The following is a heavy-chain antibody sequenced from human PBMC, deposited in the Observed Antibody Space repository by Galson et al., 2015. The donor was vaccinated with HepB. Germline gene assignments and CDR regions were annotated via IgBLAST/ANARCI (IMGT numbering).Heavy chain of an antibody. CDR1: GDSVSSNNAA. CDR2: TYYRSKWYN. J-gene: IGHJ3*02. D-gene: IGHD3-10*01. V-gene: IGHV6-1*01. CDR3: ARGYYYGSGSYYYDAFDI. Sequence: CAISGDSVSSNNAAWSWIRQSPSRGLEWLGRTYYRSKWYNDYAVSVKSRIAINPDTSKNQFSLQLNSVTPEDTAVYYCARGYYYGSGSYYYDAFDIWGQGTMVTVSS.